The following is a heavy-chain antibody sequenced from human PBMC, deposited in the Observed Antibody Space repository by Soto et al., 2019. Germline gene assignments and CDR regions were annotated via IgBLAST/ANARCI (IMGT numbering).Heavy chain of an antibody. CDR2: IYYSGST. D-gene: IGHD4-17*01. Sequence: QVQLQESGPGLVKPSETLSLTCTVSGGPIYSYYWSWIRQPPGKGLEWIGYIYYSGSTNYNPSLKSRVTISVDTSKNQFSLKLSSVTAADTAVYYCARGHNYGGSAVDIWGQGTMVTVSS. CDR1: GGPIYSYY. V-gene: IGHV4-59*01. CDR3: ARGHNYGGSAVDI. J-gene: IGHJ3*02.